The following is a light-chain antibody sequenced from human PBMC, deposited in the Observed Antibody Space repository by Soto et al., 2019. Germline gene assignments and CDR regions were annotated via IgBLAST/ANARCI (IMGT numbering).Light chain of an antibody. CDR1: QDISNY. J-gene: IGKJ5*01. Sequence: IHMTQSPASLSASVLYRITITFQASQDISNYLNWYQQKPGKAPKLLIYDASNLETGVPSRFSGSGSGTDFTFTISSLQPEDIATYYCQQYDNLPPIFGQGTRLEIK. V-gene: IGKV1-33*01. CDR2: DAS. CDR3: QQYDNLPPI.